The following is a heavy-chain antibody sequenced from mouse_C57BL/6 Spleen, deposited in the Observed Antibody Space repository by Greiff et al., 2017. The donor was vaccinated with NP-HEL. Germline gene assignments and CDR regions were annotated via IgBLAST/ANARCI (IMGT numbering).Heavy chain of an antibody. Sequence: EVQLQQSGPELVKPGASVKISCKASGYTFTDYYMNWVKQSHGKSLEWIGDINPNNGGTSYNQKFKGKATLTVDKSSSTAYMELRSRTSEDSAVYYCARGERFEYCGQGTTLTVSS. CDR3: ARGERFEY. CDR2: INPNNGGT. J-gene: IGHJ2*01. CDR1: GYTFTDYY. V-gene: IGHV1-26*01.